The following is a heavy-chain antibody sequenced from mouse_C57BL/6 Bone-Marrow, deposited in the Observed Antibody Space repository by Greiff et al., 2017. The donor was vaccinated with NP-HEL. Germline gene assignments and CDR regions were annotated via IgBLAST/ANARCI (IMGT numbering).Heavy chain of an antibody. V-gene: IGHV1-26*01. CDR2: INPNNGGT. CDR3: ASPLLLRCYFDV. J-gene: IGHJ1*03. Sequence: VQLQQSGPELVKPGASVKISCTASGYTFTDYYMNWVKQSHGKSLEWIGDINPNNGGTSYNQKFKGKATLTGDKSSSTAYMEIRSLTSEDSAVYYCASPLLLRCYFDVWGTGTTVTVSS. D-gene: IGHD1-1*01. CDR1: GYTFTDYY.